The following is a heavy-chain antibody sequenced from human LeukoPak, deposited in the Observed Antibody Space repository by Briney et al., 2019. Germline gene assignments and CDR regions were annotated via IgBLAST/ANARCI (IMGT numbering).Heavy chain of an antibody. Sequence: SETLSLTCTVSGGPIRSFYWSWIRQPPGKGLEWIGYVYYSASTGYNPSLKSRVIMSVDTSKNQFSLNLSSVTAADTAVYYCARSERAWSLDYWGQRTLVTVSS. J-gene: IGHJ4*02. CDR2: VYYSAST. CDR3: ARSERAWSLDY. V-gene: IGHV4-59*01. CDR1: GGPIRSFY. D-gene: IGHD1-1*01.